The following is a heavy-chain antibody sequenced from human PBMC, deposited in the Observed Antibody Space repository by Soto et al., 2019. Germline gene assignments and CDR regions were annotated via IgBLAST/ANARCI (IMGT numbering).Heavy chain of an antibody. CDR1: GDSISRYY. CDR2: IYYSGET. V-gene: IGHV4-59*01. Sequence: QVQLQESGPGLVKPSETLSLTCTVSGDSISRYYWSWIRLSPGKGLEWIGYIYYSGETNYNPSGKSRITISLDRSKNQFPLKLSSVTAADTAVYYCAREQGGAFLKGSGMAVWGQGTTVTVSS. J-gene: IGHJ6*02. CDR3: AREQGGAFLKGSGMAV. D-gene: IGHD3-10*01.